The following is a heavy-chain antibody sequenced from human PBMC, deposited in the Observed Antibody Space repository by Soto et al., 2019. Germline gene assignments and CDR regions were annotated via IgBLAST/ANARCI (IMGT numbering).Heavy chain of an antibody. D-gene: IGHD5-12*01. V-gene: IGHV4-59*01. J-gene: IGHJ5*02. CDR2: IYYSGST. Sequence: QVQLQESGPGLVKPSETLSLTCTVSGGSISSYYWSWIRQPPGKGLEWIGYIYYSGSTNYNPSLKSRVTISVDTSKNQFSLKLSSVTAADTAVYYCARTYDGYGAGYWFDPWGQGTLVTVSS. CDR1: GGSISSYY. CDR3: ARTYDGYGAGYWFDP.